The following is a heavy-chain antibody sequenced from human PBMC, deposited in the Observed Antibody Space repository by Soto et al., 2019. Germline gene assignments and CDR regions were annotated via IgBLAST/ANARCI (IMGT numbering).Heavy chain of an antibody. CDR1: GDSITTYKW. D-gene: IGHD7-27*01. CDR2: IYDSGNT. V-gene: IGHV4-4*02. CDR3: ATCQLGEYYYAMDM. Sequence: PSETLSLTCGVSGDSITTYKWWTWVRQTPGRGLEWIGEIYDSGNTRYNPSLRSRVTISKDTSKNQLSLKLNSVTVADTAVYYCATCQLGEYYYAMDMLCQGTTVTVSS. J-gene: IGHJ6*02.